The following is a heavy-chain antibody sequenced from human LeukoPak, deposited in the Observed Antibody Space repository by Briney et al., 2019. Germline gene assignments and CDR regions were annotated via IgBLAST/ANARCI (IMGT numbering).Heavy chain of an antibody. V-gene: IGHV1-2*02. CDR3: AGTTCGDYEFDY. Sequence: ASVKVSCKASGYTFTDYYLHWVRQAPGQGLEWVGWINPNPNSGGTSYAQKFQGRVTMTRDTSINTAYMERSGLRSDDTAVYYCAGTTCGDYEFDYWGQGTLVTVSS. D-gene: IGHD4-17*01. J-gene: IGHJ4*02. CDR2: INPNPNSGGT. CDR1: GYTFTDYY.